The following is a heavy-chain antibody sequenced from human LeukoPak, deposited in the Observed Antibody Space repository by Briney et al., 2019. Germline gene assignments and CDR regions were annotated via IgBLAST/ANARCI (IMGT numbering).Heavy chain of an antibody. CDR3: ARSGAVRGVIITPYWYFDL. Sequence: SETLSLTCSVSGGSISNYYWSWIREPPGKGLEWIGYIYYTGSTNYNPSLKSRVTISVDTSKNQFSLKLSSVTAADTAVYYCARSGAVRGVIITPYWYFDLCGRGTLVTVSS. CDR2: IYYTGST. V-gene: IGHV4-59*12. J-gene: IGHJ2*01. D-gene: IGHD3-10*01. CDR1: GGSISNYY.